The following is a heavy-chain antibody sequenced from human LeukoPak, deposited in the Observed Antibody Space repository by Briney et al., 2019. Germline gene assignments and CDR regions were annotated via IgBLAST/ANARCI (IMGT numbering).Heavy chain of an antibody. CDR3: ARDSAKLWFGELSYYYYYMDV. Sequence: SVKVSCKASGGSFSNYAISWVRQAPGQGLEWMGGIIPMFGTTNYAQKFQGRVTMTRDTSTSTVYMELSSLRSEDTAVYYCARDSAKLWFGELSYYYYYMDVWGKGTTVTISS. V-gene: IGHV1-69*05. CDR1: GGSFSNYA. D-gene: IGHD3-10*01. CDR2: IIPMFGTT. J-gene: IGHJ6*03.